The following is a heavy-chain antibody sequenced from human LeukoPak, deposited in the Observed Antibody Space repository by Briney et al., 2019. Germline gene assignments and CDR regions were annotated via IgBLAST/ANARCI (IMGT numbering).Heavy chain of an antibody. Sequence: PGGSLRLSCAASGFTFSSYWMHWVRQAPGKGLVWVSRINSDGSSTSYADSVKGRFTISRDNAKNTLYLQMNSLRAEDTAVYYCARLSPVGLFDYWGQGTLVTVSS. D-gene: IGHD1-26*01. J-gene: IGHJ4*02. V-gene: IGHV3-74*01. CDR1: GFTFSSYW. CDR3: ARLSPVGLFDY. CDR2: INSDGSST.